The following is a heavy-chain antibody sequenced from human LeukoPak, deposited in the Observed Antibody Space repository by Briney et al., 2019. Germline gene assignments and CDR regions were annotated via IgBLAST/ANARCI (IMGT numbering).Heavy chain of an antibody. J-gene: IGHJ4*02. CDR3: ARGGPYSSSWYFNY. D-gene: IGHD6-13*01. Sequence: PSETLSLTCAVSGGSISSGGYSWSWIRQPRGKGREWIGYIYDSGSTYYNPSLESRLTIAVDRAENQFSLKLSSVTAADTAVYYCARGGPYSSSWYFNYWGQGTLVTVSS. V-gene: IGHV4-30-2*01. CDR1: GGSISSGGYS. CDR2: IYDSGST.